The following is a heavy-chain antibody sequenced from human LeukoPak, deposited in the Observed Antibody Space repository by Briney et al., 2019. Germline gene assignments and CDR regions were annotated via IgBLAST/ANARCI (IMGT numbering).Heavy chain of an antibody. CDR2: IYPGDSDT. Sequence: GESLKISCKGSGYTFTSYWIGWVRPMSGKGLEWMGIIYPGDSDTRYSPSFQGQVTISADKSISTAYLQWSSLKASDTAMYYCARSSSYSGYERYWGQGTLVTVSS. CDR3: ARSSSYSGYERY. J-gene: IGHJ4*02. D-gene: IGHD5-12*01. V-gene: IGHV5-51*01. CDR1: GYTFTSYW.